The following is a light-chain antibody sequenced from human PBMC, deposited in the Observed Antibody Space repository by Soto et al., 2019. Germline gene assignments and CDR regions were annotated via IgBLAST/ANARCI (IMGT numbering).Light chain of an antibody. CDR3: MQSLQTPWT. J-gene: IGKJ1*01. Sequence: DIVMTQSPLSLPVTLGEPASISCRSTQSLLHRDGYNHLDWYLQKPGQSPHLLIYLGSSRASGVPDRFTGSGSGKDFTLKISRVEAEDFGVYYCMQSLQTPWTFGPGTKVEIK. CDR2: LGS. CDR1: QSLLHRDGYNH. V-gene: IGKV2-28*01.